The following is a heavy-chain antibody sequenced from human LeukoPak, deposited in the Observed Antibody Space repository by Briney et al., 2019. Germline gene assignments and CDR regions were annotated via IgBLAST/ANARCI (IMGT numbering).Heavy chain of an antibody. CDR2: INHSGST. D-gene: IGHD3-22*01. V-gene: IGHV4-34*01. J-gene: IGHJ4*02. CDR1: GGSFSGYY. CDR3: ARGGDYDSSGYYRNSTFLFDY. Sequence: TSETLSLTCAVYGGSFSGYYWSWIRQPPGKGLEWIGEINHSGSTSYNPSLKSRVTISVDTSKNQFSLKLSSVTAADTAVYYCARGGDYDSSGYYRNSTFLFDYWGQGTLVTVSS.